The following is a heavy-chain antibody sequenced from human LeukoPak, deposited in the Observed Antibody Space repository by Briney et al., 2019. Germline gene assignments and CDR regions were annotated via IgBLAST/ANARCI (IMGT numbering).Heavy chain of an antibody. V-gene: IGHV3-23*01. CDR1: GFTFSSYA. CDR3: AKSALVYGSGSPPLPFDY. J-gene: IGHJ4*02. CDR2: ISGGGGST. D-gene: IGHD3-10*01. Sequence: GGSLRLSCAASGFTFSSYAMSWVRQAPGKGLEWVSAISGGGGSTYYADSVRGRFTISRDNSKNTLYLQMNSLRAEDTAVYYCAKSALVYGSGSPPLPFDYWGQGTLVTVSS.